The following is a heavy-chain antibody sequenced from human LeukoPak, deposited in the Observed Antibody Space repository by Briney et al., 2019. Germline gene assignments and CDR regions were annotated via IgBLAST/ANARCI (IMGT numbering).Heavy chain of an antibody. D-gene: IGHD5-18*01. CDR2: ISSSSSYI. J-gene: IGHJ4*02. Sequence: GGSLRLSCAASGFTFSNYNMNWVRQAPGKGLEWVSSISSSSSYITYADSVKGRFTISRDNAKNSLYLQMHSLRAEDTAVYYCARDSQAVDTDFDYWGQGTLVTVSS. CDR3: ARDSQAVDTDFDY. V-gene: IGHV3-21*01. CDR1: GFTFSNYN.